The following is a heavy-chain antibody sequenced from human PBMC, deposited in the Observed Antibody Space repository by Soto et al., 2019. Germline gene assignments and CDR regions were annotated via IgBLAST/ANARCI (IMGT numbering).Heavy chain of an antibody. J-gene: IGHJ4*02. D-gene: IGHD2-15*01. CDR2: IHDSGRS. V-gene: IGHV4-59*01. CDR3: ARVGGTRGWY. Sequence: QVQLQESGPGLVKPSETLSLTCTVSSDSITNYYWSWIRQSPGKGLEWIGYIHDSGRSNYNPSLKSRVKISVDTSKKESYLKLNSVTAADTAVYYCARVGGTRGWYWGQGTLVTVSS. CDR1: SDSITNYY.